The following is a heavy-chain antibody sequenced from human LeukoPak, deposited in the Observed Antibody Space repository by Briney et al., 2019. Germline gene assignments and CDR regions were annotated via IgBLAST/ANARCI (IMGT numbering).Heavy chain of an antibody. CDR1: GFTFSSYS. CDR2: ISSSSSYI. V-gene: IGHV3-21*01. Sequence: KPGGSLRLSCAASGFTFSSYSMNWVRQAPGKGLEWVSSISSSSSYIYYADSVKGRFTISRDNAKNSLYLQMNSLRAEDTAVYYCARDPQYYDILTGYYPDYFDHWGQGTLVTVSS. CDR3: ARDPQYYDILTGYYPDYFDH. J-gene: IGHJ4*02. D-gene: IGHD3-9*01.